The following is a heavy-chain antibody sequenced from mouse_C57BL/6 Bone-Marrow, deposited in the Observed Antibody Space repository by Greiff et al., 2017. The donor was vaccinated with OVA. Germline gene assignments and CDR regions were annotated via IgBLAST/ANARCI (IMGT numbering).Heavy chain of an antibody. J-gene: IGHJ3*01. CDR2: SRNKANDYTT. CDR3: ARDDSNSAWFAY. V-gene: IGHV7-1*01. CDR1: GFTFSDFY. Sequence: EVKVVESGGGLVQSGRSLRLSCATSGFTFSDFYMEWVRQAPGKGLEWIAASRNKANDYTTEYSASVKGRFIVSRDTSQSILYLQMNALRAEDTAIYYCARDDSNSAWFAYWGQGTLVTVSA. D-gene: IGHD2-5*01.